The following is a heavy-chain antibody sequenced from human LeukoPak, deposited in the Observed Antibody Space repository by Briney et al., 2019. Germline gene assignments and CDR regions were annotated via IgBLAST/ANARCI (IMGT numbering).Heavy chain of an antibody. J-gene: IGHJ1*01. CDR2: INHSGST. Sequence: SETLSLTCAVYGGSFSGYYWSWIRQPPGKGLEWIGEINHSGSTNYNPSLKSRVTISVDTSKNQFSLKLSSVTAADTAVYYCARALGVWSGFPGYSQPGGQGTLVPVSS. CDR3: ARALGVWSGFPGYSQP. D-gene: IGHD3/OR15-3a*01. CDR1: GGSFSGYY. V-gene: IGHV4-34*01.